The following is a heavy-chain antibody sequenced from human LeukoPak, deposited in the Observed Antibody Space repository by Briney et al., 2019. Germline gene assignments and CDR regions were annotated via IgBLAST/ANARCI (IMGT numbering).Heavy chain of an antibody. CDR2: INPNSGGT. J-gene: IGHJ4*02. Sequence: ASVNVSRKASGYTFTAYYMHWVRQAPGQGLEWMGWINPNSGGTNYAQKFQGRVAMTRDTSISTAYMELIRLRSEDTAVYYCARGGPYSTSSGGVDYWGQGTLVTVSS. D-gene: IGHD6-6*01. CDR1: GYTFTAYY. V-gene: IGHV1-2*02. CDR3: ARGGPYSTSSGGVDY.